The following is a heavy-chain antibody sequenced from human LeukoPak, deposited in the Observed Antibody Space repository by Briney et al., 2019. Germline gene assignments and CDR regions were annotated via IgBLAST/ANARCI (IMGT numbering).Heavy chain of an antibody. D-gene: IGHD3-3*01. CDR1: GYTFTSYD. Sequence: ASVKVSCKASGYTFTSYDIHWVRQATGQGLEWMGWMNPNSGNTGYAQKFQGRVTTTRNTSISTAYMELSSLRSEDTAVYYCARAYDFWSGYSYYYYYGMDVWGQGNTVTVSS. V-gene: IGHV1-8*01. J-gene: IGHJ6*02. CDR3: ARAYDFWSGYSYYYYYGMDV. CDR2: MNPNSGNT.